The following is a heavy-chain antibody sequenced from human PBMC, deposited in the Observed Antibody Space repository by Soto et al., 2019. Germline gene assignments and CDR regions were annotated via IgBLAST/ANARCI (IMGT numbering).Heavy chain of an antibody. V-gene: IGHV3-64D*06. Sequence: GGSLRLSCSASGFTFSIYAIHWVRQAPGKGLEYVSTISPNGDSTYYADSVKGRFAISRDNSKNTLYLQMSSLRAEDTAVYYCVKGEYYYDSGAYYLFDYWGQGTLVTVSS. CDR1: GFTFSIYA. D-gene: IGHD3-22*01. J-gene: IGHJ4*02. CDR3: VKGEYYYDSGAYYLFDY. CDR2: ISPNGDST.